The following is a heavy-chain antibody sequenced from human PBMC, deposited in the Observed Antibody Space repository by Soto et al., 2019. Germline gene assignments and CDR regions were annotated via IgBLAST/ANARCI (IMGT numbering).Heavy chain of an antibody. CDR2: ISLYNGNT. CDR3: AIYHLELFRFDY. D-gene: IGHD2-2*01. V-gene: IGHV1-18*04. J-gene: IGHJ4*02. Sequence: ASVKVSCKAYDFGFTSHGISWVRQAPGQGLEWMGWISLYNGNTNYAQQFQGRVTITTDTSTSTAYMELRSLRSDDTAMYFCAIYHLELFRFDYWGQGTLVTVSS. CDR1: DFGFTSHG.